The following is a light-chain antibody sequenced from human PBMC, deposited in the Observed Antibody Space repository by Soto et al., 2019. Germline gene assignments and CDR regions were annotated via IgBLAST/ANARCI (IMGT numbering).Light chain of an antibody. CDR1: QSVSNY. CDR2: DAS. CDR3: QQFNNWPHT. V-gene: IGKV3-15*01. Sequence: ETVLTQSRATLSLSPVENAILSCRASQSVSNYLAWYQQKPGQAPRLLIYDASYRATGIPARFSGSGSGTEYTLTISNLQAEDFAVYYCQQFNNWPHTFGQGTKVDIK. J-gene: IGKJ2*01.